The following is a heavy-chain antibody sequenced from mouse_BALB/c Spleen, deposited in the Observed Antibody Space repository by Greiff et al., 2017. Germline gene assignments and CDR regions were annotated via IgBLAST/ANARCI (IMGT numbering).Heavy chain of an antibody. CDR2: ISSGGGST. CDR1: GFSFSSYT. V-gene: IGHV5-12-2*01. Sequence: EVQLVESGGGLVQPGGSLKLSCAASGFSFSSYTMSWVRQTPEKGLEWVAYISSGGGSTYYPDTVKGRFTISRDNAKNTLYLQMRSLKSEDTAMYYCARGGYDFDYWGQGTTLTDST. J-gene: IGHJ2*01. D-gene: IGHD2-2*01. CDR3: ARGGYDFDY.